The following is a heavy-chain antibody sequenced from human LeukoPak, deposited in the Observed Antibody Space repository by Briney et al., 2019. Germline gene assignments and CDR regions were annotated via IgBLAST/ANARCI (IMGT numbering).Heavy chain of an antibody. CDR2: IYDSGAA. CDR3: ARGGVAAKYYFDY. V-gene: IGHV4-59*11. J-gene: IGHJ4*02. D-gene: IGHD3-10*01. Sequence: SETLSLTCTVSGGSISPLYWSWIRQPPGKGLEFVGYIYDSGAANYNPSLKSRVTLSVDTSKNQFSLKLSSVTAADRAVYYCARGGVAAKYYFDYWGQGTLVTVSS. CDR1: GGSISPLY.